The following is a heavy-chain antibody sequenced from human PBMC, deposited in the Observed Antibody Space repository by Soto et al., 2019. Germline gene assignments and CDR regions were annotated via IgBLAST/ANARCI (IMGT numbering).Heavy chain of an antibody. CDR1: GGSVRSGSFY. J-gene: IGHJ4*02. CDR3: ARATFFGVVKFGVSYFDY. V-gene: IGHV4-61*01. Sequence: QVQLQESGPGLAKPSETLSVTCTVSGGSVRSGSFYWSWIRQPPGKGLEWIGYIYYSGSTNYNPSLKSRVTISADTSKNQFSLKLSSVTAADTALYYCARATFFGVVKFGVSYFDYWGQGTLVTVSS. D-gene: IGHD3-3*01. CDR2: IYYSGST.